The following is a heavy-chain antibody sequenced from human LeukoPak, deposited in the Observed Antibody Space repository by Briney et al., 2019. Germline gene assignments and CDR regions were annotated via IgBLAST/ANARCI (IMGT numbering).Heavy chain of an antibody. Sequence: GSLRLSCAASGFTFSSYWMRWVRQAPGKGLEWVANIKQDGSEKYYVDSVKGRFTISRDNAKNSLYLQMNSLRAEDTAVYYCARYSGSYYGRLSYFDYWGQGTLVTVSS. CDR2: IKQDGSEK. CDR1: GFTFSSYW. V-gene: IGHV3-7*01. J-gene: IGHJ4*02. D-gene: IGHD1-26*01. CDR3: ARYSGSYYGRLSYFDY.